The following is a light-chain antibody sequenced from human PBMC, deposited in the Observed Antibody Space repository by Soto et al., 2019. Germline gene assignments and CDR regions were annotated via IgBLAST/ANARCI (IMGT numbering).Light chain of an antibody. CDR1: QSISSW. CDR3: QQYNSYSPAT. V-gene: IGKV1-5*03. Sequence: DIQMTQSPSTLSASVGDRVTITCRASQSISSWLAWYQQKPGKAPKLLIYKASSLDSGVPSRFSGSGSGTEFTLTISSLQPDDFETYYCQQYNSYSPATFGPGTKVDIK. J-gene: IGKJ3*01. CDR2: KAS.